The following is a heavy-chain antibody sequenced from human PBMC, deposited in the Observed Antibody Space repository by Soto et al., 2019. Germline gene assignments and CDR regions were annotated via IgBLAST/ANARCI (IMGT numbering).Heavy chain of an antibody. CDR1: GFTVSSNY. CDR3: ARDQRLAAGTYYYYYGMDV. D-gene: IGHD6-13*01. CDR2: IYSGGST. Sequence: GGSLRLSCAASGFTVSSNYMSWVRQAPGKGLEWVSVIYSGGSTYYADSVKGRFTISRDDSKNTLYLQMNSLRAEDTAVYYCARDQRLAAGTYYYYYGMDVWGQGTTVTVSS. V-gene: IGHV3-53*01. J-gene: IGHJ6*02.